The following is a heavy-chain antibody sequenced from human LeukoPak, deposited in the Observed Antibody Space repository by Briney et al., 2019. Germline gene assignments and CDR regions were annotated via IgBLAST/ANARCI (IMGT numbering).Heavy chain of an antibody. J-gene: IGHJ4*02. V-gene: IGHV1-8*02. CDR1: GGTFSSYA. Sequence: ASVKASCKASGGTFSSYAISWVRQATGQGLELMGWMNPNSGNTGYAQKFQDRVTVTRNTSISTAYMELSSLRSEDTAVYYCARGAGYCRSTSRSIGYWGQGTLVTVSS. CDR3: ARGAGYCRSTSRSIGY. CDR2: MNPNSGNT. D-gene: IGHD2-2*01.